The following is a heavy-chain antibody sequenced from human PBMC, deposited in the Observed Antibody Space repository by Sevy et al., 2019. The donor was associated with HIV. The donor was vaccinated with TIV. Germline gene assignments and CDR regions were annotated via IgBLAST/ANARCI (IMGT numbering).Heavy chain of an antibody. D-gene: IGHD2-15*01. J-gene: IGHJ6*02. CDR3: AKAHADCSGGTCYTAHYYYDMDV. CDR1: GFAFSDYA. V-gene: IGHV3-30*18. CDR2: ISYAGDNK. Sequence: GSLRLSCAASGFAFSDYAMHWVRQAPGKGLEWVAAISYAGDNKYFADSVKGRFTVSKDNSKNTLYLEMNSLRAEDTAVYYCAKAHADCSGGTCYTAHYYYDMDVWGRGATVTVSS.